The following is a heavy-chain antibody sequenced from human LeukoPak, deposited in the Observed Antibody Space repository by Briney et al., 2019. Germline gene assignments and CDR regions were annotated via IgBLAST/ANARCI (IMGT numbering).Heavy chain of an antibody. J-gene: IGHJ4*02. V-gene: IGHV3-23*01. CDR3: AKDRSTVVDY. D-gene: IGHD4-23*01. Sequence: AVSLRLSCAASGFSFSSYAMSWVRQASGKALECVSGNNGSGGGTYYTDSVKGRFTISRDNSKNTLYLQMNSLRAEDTAVYYCAKDRSTVVDYWGQGTLVTVS. CDR2: NNGSGGGT. CDR1: GFSFSSYA.